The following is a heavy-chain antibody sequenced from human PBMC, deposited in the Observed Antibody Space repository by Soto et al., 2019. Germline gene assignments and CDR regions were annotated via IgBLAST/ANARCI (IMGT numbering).Heavy chain of an antibody. D-gene: IGHD1-26*01. CDR1: GFTFSSYG. V-gene: IGHV3-30*18. CDR2: ISYDGSNK. Sequence: QVQLVASGGGVVQPGRSLRLSCAATGFTFSSYGMHWVRQAPGKGLEWVAVISYDGSNKYYADSVKGRFTISRDNSTNTLYKQMNSLRAEDTAVYYCAKDVVVGATTGLGDYYYYYGMDVWGQGTTGTVSS. CDR3: AKDVVVGATTGLGDYYYYYGMDV. J-gene: IGHJ6*02.